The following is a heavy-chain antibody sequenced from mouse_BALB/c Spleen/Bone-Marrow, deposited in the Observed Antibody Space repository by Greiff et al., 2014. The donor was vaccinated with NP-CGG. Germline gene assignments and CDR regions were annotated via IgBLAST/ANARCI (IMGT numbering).Heavy chain of an antibody. Sequence: DVQLQESGPELVKPGASMKISCKASGYSFTGYTMNWAKQSHGKNLEWIGLINPYNGGTSYNQKFKGKATLTVDKSSSTAYMELLSLTSEDSAVYYCARGDYYGYAMDYWGQGTSVTVSS. CDR2: INPYNGGT. CDR3: ARGDYYGYAMDY. D-gene: IGHD1-1*01. CDR1: GYSFTGYT. V-gene: IGHV1-18*01. J-gene: IGHJ4*01.